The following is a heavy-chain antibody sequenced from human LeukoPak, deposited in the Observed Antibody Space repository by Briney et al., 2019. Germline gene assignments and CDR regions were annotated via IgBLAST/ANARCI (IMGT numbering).Heavy chain of an antibody. D-gene: IGHD3-10*01. V-gene: IGHV3-74*01. CDR3: ARVSGLGKNESLHL. CDR1: GLTSSKSS. J-gene: IGHJ1*01. CDR2: INDDVSSR. Sequence: QPGGSLRLSCAASGLTSSKSSLHWVAPGQGMGLMWWSRINDDVSSRSYTDSVRGRFTIAKDNAKNTLYLQMNRLRAEDTAVYFCARVSGLGKNESLHLWGQGTLVTVSS.